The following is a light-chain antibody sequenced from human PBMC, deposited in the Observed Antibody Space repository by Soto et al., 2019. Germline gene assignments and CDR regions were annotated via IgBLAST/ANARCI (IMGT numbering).Light chain of an antibody. CDR2: EVS. J-gene: IGLJ2*01. CDR1: SSDVGGYNY. CDR3: SSYTSSSTPYVV. Sequence: QSALTQPASVSGSPGQSITIPCTGTSSDVGGYNYVSWYQQHPGKAPKLMIYEVSNRPSGVSNRFSGSKSGNTASLTISGLQAEEEADYYCSSYTSSSTPYVVFGGGTKLTVL. V-gene: IGLV2-14*01.